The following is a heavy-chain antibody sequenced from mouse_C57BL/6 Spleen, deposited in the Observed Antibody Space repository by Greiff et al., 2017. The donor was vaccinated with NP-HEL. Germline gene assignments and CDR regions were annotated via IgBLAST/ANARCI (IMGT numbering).Heavy chain of an antibody. D-gene: IGHD2-5*01. CDR1: GYTFTDHT. V-gene: IGHV1-78*01. CDR2: IYPSDGST. J-gene: IGHJ2*01. CDR3: ARSYYSNYDY. Sequence: VQLKESDAELVKPGASVKISCKVSGYTFTDHTIYWMKQRPEQGLEWIGYIYPSDGSTKYNETFKGKATLTEDKTPSTAYMQLNRLTSEDSAVYFCARSYYSNYDYWGQGTTLTVSS.